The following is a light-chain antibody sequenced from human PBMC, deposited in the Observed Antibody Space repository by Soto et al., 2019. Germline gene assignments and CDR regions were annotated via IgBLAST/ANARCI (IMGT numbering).Light chain of an antibody. CDR3: VSYTTSASYV. CDR2: DIN. V-gene: IGLV2-14*01. J-gene: IGLJ1*01. Sequence: QSALTQPASVSGSPGQSITISCTGTRSDVGNYLFVSWYRQHPGKAPKLMIYDINNRPSGVSNRFSGSKSGNTASLTISGLQAEDEADYYCVSYTTSASYVFGTGTKLTV. CDR1: RSDVGNYLF.